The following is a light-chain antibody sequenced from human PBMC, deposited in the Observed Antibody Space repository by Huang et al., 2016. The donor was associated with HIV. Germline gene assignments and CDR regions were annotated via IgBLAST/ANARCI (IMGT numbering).Light chain of an antibody. V-gene: IGKV1-39*01. Sequence: DIQMTQSPSSLSASVGDRVTITCRASQSLSNYLNWYQQKPGKAPNLLIYAASSLQGGVPSRFSGSGSGTDFTLTISSLQPEDFATYYCQQSYRNPFTFGPGTKVDIK. CDR2: AAS. J-gene: IGKJ3*01. CDR3: QQSYRNPFT. CDR1: QSLSNY.